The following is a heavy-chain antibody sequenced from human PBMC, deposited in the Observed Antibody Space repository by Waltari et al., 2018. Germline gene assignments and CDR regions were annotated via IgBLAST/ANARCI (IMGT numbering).Heavy chain of an antibody. V-gene: IGHV3-23*01. CDR3: ATQALYDSSGYYYYYNLDV. CDR1: GFPFRSYD. Sequence: EEQLLESGGGLEQPGGSLKLSCAGPGFPFRSYDMNLVRRAPGKGLEWVSGMSSRSSRTYYADSVKGRFTISRDKSKNTLYLQMTSLRADDTAVYCCATQALYDSSGYYYYYNLDVWGQGTTVTVSS. D-gene: IGHD3-22*01. J-gene: IGHJ6*02. CDR2: MSSRSSRT.